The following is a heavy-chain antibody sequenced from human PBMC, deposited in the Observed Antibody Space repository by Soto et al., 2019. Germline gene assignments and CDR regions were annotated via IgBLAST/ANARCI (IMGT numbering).Heavy chain of an antibody. CDR2: IFHSGSV. D-gene: IGHD6-19*01. CDR3: ARSFGWYAIDY. V-gene: IGHV4-4*02. Sequence: QVLLQESGPGLVQPSGTLSLSCAVSGGSVSSSFFWGWVRQPPGKGPEWIGDIFHSGSVNYNPSLKSRVTISIGKSKNQFSVELNSVTTADTAVYYCARSFGWYAIDYWGQGTLVIVSS. J-gene: IGHJ4*02. CDR1: GGSVSSSFF.